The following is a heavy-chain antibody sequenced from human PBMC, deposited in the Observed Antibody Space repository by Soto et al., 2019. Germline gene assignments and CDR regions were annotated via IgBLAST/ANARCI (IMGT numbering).Heavy chain of an antibody. CDR1: GYTFTSYG. Sequence: QVQLVQSGAEVKKPGASVKVSCKASGYTFTSYGISWVRQAPGQGLEWMGWISAYNGNTNYAQKLQGRVTMTTDTSTSTDDMELRSLRSDDTAVYYCAPPRGGWELSYWGQGTLVTVSS. D-gene: IGHD1-26*01. V-gene: IGHV1-18*01. CDR2: ISAYNGNT. J-gene: IGHJ4*02. CDR3: APPRGGWELSY.